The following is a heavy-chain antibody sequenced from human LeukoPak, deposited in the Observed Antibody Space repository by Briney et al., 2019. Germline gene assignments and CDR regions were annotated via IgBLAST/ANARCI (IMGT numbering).Heavy chain of an antibody. CDR3: ARRGGYYGGNSFDY. CDR1: GGSISSQY. Sequence: SETLSLTCTVSGGSISSQYWSWIRQPPGKGLEWIGHIYYSGSTYYNPPLKSRVTISVDTPKNQFSLKLTSVTAADTAVYYCARRGGYYGGNSFDYWGQGTLVTVSS. D-gene: IGHD4-23*01. CDR2: IYYSGST. V-gene: IGHV4-59*11. J-gene: IGHJ4*02.